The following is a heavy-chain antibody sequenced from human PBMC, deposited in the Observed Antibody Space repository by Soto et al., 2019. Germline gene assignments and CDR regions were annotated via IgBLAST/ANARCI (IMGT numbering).Heavy chain of an antibody. D-gene: IGHD6-13*01. CDR1: GYTFSNFW. CDR3: ARSPRSSPYFDY. Sequence: GESLKISCXCSGYTFSNFWIAWVRQLPGKGLEYMGIIYPGDSETRYSPSFHGKVTISADRSIGTAYLQWSSLEASDSAFYFCARSPRSSPYFDYWGQGALVTVSS. V-gene: IGHV5-51*01. J-gene: IGHJ4*02. CDR2: IYPGDSET.